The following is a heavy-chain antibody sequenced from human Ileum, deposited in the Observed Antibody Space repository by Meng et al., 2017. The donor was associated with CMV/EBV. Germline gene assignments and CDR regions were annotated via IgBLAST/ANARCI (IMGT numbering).Heavy chain of an antibody. D-gene: IGHD1-7*01. CDR1: GFIFSSYW. V-gene: IGHV3-7*01. Sequence: GGSLRLSCAASGFIFSSYWMSWVRQAPGKGLEWVANINEDGSETYYVDSVRGRFTISRDNAQNSLYLQMNSLRAEDTAVYYCARVGQLLSEYYGMDVWGQGTTVTVSS. CDR2: INEDGSET. CDR3: ARVGQLLSEYYGMDV. J-gene: IGHJ6*02.